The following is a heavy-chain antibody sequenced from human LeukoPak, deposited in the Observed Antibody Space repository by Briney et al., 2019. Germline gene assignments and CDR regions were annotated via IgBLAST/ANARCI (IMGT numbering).Heavy chain of an antibody. V-gene: IGHV4-4*07. CDR3: ARVRAAGTSWFDP. D-gene: IGHD6-13*01. CDR2: IYTSGST. Sequence: SETLSLTCIVSGGSISSYYWSWIRQPAGKGLEWIGRIYTSGSTSYNPSLKSRVTMSVDTSKNQFSLKLSSVTAADTAVYYCARVRAAGTSWFDPWGQGTLVTVSS. CDR1: GGSISSYY. J-gene: IGHJ5*02.